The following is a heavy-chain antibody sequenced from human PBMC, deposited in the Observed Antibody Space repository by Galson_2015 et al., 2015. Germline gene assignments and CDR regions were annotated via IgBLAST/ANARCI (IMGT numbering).Heavy chain of an antibody. V-gene: IGHV3-23*01. J-gene: IGHJ2*01. D-gene: IGHD3-10*01. CDR3: AKDLGYGSGSYFNAQEGFFDL. Sequence: SLRLSCAASGFTFSSYAMSWVRQAPEKGLEWVSAITARGGSTYFADSVNGRFTISRDNSMNTLYLQMSSLRAEDTAIYYCAKDLGYGSGSYFNAQEGFFDLWGRGTLVTVSS. CDR1: GFTFSSYA. CDR2: ITARGGST.